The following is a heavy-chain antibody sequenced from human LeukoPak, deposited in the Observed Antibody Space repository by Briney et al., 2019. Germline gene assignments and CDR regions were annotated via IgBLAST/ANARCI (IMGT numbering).Heavy chain of an antibody. CDR1: GFTFSSYE. Sequence: GGSLRLSCAASGFTFSSYEMIWVRQAPGKGLGWVSYISSSGSTIYYADSVKGRFTISRDNAKNSLYLQMNSLRAEDPAVYYCAELGITMIGGVWGKGTTVSISS. V-gene: IGHV3-48*03. J-gene: IGHJ6*04. CDR2: ISSSGSTI. D-gene: IGHD3-10*02. CDR3: AELGITMIGGV.